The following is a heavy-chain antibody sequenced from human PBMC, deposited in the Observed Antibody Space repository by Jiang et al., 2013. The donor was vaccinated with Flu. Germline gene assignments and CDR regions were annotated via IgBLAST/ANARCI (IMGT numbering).Heavy chain of an antibody. V-gene: IGHV4-59*08. CDR1: RGSIRGYY. CDR3: ARHIRDVYNSVFDY. J-gene: IGHJ4*02. CDR2: IYHSGTT. Sequence: GLVKPSETLSLTCTVSRGSIRGYYWSWIRQPPGKGLEWIGYIYHSGTTDYNPSLKSRVTISVDTSKNQFSLRLSSVTAADTAVYYCARHIRDVYNSVFDYWGQGTLVTVSS. D-gene: IGHD5-24*01.